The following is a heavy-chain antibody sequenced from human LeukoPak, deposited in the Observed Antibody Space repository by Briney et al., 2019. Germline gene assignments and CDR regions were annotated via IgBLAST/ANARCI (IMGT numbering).Heavy chain of an antibody. D-gene: IGHD6-13*01. V-gene: IGHV4-39*01. CDR1: GGSISSSSYY. CDR3: ARTYSSSSSEFDP. Sequence: SETLSLTCTVSGGSISSSSYYWGWIRQPPGKGLEWIGSIYYGGSTYYNPSLKSRVTISVDTSKNQFSLKLSAVTAADTAVYYCARTYSSSSSEFDPWGQETLVTVSS. J-gene: IGHJ5*02. CDR2: IYYGGST.